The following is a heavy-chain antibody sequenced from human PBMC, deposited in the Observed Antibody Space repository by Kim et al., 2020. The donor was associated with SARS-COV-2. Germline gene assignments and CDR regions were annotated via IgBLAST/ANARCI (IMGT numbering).Heavy chain of an antibody. CDR2: IKSKTDGGTT. CDR3: TTDGGVQWLLNDGFDI. D-gene: IGHD6-19*01. CDR1: GFTFSEAW. J-gene: IGHJ3*02. V-gene: IGHV3-15*01. Sequence: GGSLRLSCAASGFTFSEAWMNWVRQAPGKGLEWVGRIKSKTDGGTTHYAAPVKGRFTISRDDSKNTLFLQMNSLKTEDTALYYCTTDGGVQWLLNDGFDIWGQGTMVTVSS.